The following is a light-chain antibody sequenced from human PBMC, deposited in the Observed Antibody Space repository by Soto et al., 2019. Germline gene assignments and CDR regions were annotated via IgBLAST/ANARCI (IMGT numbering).Light chain of an antibody. CDR2: DAS. Sequence: EIVLTQSPATLSLSPGERATLSCRASQSVSSYLAWYQQKPGQAPRLLIYDASNRGTGIPARFSGSGSWTDFTLPISSLEPEDFAVYFCQQRSSWPFTFGPGTKVDIK. V-gene: IGKV3-11*01. CDR1: QSVSSY. J-gene: IGKJ3*01. CDR3: QQRSSWPFT.